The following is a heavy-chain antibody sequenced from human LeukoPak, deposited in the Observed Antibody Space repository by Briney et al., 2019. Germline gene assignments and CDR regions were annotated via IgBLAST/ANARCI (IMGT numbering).Heavy chain of an antibody. CDR1: GFTFSGFW. V-gene: IGHV3-7*01. CDR2: IKQDGSEK. D-gene: IGHD6-6*01. J-gene: IGHJ4*02. CDR3: ARPTYSSSSYPY. Sequence: GGSLRLPCAASGFTFSGFWMSWVRRAPGKGVGGVANIKQDGSEKYYVDSVEGRFTISRDNAKNSLYLQMNSLRAEDTAVYYCARPTYSSSSYPYWGQGTLVTVSS.